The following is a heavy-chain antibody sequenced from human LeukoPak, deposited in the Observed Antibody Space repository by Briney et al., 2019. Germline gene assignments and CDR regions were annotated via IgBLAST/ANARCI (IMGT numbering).Heavy chain of an antibody. J-gene: IGHJ4*02. CDR2: IYHSGST. Sequence: SETLSLTCTVSGYSISSGYYWGWIRQPPGKGLEWIGSIYHSGSTYYNPSLKSRVTISVDTSKNQFSLKLSSVTAADTAVYYCATQPDYGDDYWGQGTLVTVSS. V-gene: IGHV4-38-2*02. CDR3: ATQPDYGDDY. D-gene: IGHD4-17*01. CDR1: GYSISSGYY.